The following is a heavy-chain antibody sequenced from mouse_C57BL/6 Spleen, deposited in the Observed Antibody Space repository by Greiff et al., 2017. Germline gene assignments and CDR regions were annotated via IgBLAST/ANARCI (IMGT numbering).Heavy chain of an antibody. D-gene: IGHD2-5*01. J-gene: IGHJ4*01. V-gene: IGHV1-52*01. CDR3: AREIYSKGAMDY. CDR1: GYTFTSYW. CDR2: IDPSDSET. Sequence: VQLQQPGAELVRPGSSVKLSCKASGYTFTSYWMHWVKQRPIQGLEWIGNIDPSDSETHYNQKFKDKATLTVDKSSSTAYMQLSSLTSEDSAVYYCAREIYSKGAMDYWGQGTSVTVSS.